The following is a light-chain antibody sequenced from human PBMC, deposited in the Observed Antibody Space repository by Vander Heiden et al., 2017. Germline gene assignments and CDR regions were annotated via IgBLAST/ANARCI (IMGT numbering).Light chain of an antibody. Sequence: ELVLVQPPSTLSLSPGERATLSCRASQSVSSYLAWYQQKPGQAPRLLIYDASNRDTGIPARFSGSGSGTDFTLTISSLEPEDFAIYYCQQRSSWLWTFGEGTKVEIK. CDR1: QSVSSY. CDR3: QQRSSWLWT. J-gene: IGKJ1*01. CDR2: DAS. V-gene: IGKV3-11*01.